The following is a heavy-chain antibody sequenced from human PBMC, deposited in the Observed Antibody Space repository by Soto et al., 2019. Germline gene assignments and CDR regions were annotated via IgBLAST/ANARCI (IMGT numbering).Heavy chain of an antibody. V-gene: IGHV3-30*18. J-gene: IGHJ5*02. CDR1: GFTFNGFG. CDR2: ISPDGSED. Sequence: EQLVESGGGVVQPGRSLRLSCVASGFTFNGFGMHRVRQAPGKGLEWVAVISPDGSEDFYADSVKGRFTISRDGSKNXLYLQMNGLRPDDTAVYYCAKDPDSSTWYVRGFDPWGQGTLVTVSS. D-gene: IGHD6-13*01. CDR3: AKDPDSSTWYVRGFDP.